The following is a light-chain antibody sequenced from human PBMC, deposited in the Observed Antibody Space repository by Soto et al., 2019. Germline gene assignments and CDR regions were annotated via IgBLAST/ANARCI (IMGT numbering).Light chain of an antibody. V-gene: IGLV2-8*01. Sequence: QSVLTQPPAASGSPGQTVTISSTGTSSDVGGYNYVSWYQQHPGKAPKLMIYEVSKRPSGVPDRFSGSKSGNTASLTVSGLQAEDEAEYFCSSYAGSNNGFGPGTKVTV. J-gene: IGLJ1*01. CDR1: SSDVGGYNY. CDR3: SSYAGSNNG. CDR2: EVS.